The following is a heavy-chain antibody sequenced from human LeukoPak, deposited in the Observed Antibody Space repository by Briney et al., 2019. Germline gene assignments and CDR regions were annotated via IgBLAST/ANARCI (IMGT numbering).Heavy chain of an antibody. CDR1: GFIFSNYW. CDR2: VNNDGSST. V-gene: IGHV3-74*03. J-gene: IGHJ4*02. Sequence: PGGSLGLSCAASGFIFSNYWMHWVRQAPGKGLVWVSRVNNDGSSTTYADSVKGRFTISRDNAKNTLYLQMNSLRAEDTAVYYCAKGGLRVTDYWGQGTLVTVSS. D-gene: IGHD5/OR15-5a*01. CDR3: AKGGLRVTDY.